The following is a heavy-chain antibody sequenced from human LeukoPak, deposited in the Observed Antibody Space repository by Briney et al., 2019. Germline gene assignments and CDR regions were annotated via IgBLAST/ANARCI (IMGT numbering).Heavy chain of an antibody. CDR1: GFTFSSYA. V-gene: IGHV3-23*01. J-gene: IGHJ4*02. Sequence: GGSLRLSCAASGFTFSSYAMSWVRQAPGKGLEWVSAISGSGGSTYYADSVKGRFTISRDDSKNTLYLQMNSLRAEDTAVYYCVKDIASYYYDGSGYYYFDYWGQGTLVTVSS. CDR3: VKDIASYYYDGSGYYYFDY. CDR2: ISGSGGST. D-gene: IGHD3-22*01.